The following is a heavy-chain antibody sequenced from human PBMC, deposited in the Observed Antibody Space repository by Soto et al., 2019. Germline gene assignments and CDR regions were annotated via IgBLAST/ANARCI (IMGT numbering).Heavy chain of an antibody. Sequence: QVQLVESGGGVVQPGRSLRLSCAASGFTFSSYGMHWVRQAPGKGLEWVAVISYDGSNKYYADSVKGRFTISRDNSKNTLYLQMNSLRAEDTAVYYCAKEERTIVLMVYATSTDSRAFDIWGQGTMVTVSS. D-gene: IGHD2-8*01. V-gene: IGHV3-30*18. CDR2: ISYDGSNK. J-gene: IGHJ3*02. CDR1: GFTFSSYG. CDR3: AKEERTIVLMVYATSTDSRAFDI.